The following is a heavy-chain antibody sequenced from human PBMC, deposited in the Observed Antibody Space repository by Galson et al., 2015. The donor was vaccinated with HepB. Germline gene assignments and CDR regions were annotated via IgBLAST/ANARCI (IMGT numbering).Heavy chain of an antibody. Sequence: QAPGKGLEWVSYISSSSSGRYYADSVKGRFTISRDNAKNSLYLQMDSLGDEDTAVYYCARETGFYPDYWGQGTLVTVSS. V-gene: IGHV3-48*02. CDR2: ISSSSSGR. J-gene: IGHJ4*02. D-gene: IGHD3-9*01. CDR3: ARETGFYPDY.